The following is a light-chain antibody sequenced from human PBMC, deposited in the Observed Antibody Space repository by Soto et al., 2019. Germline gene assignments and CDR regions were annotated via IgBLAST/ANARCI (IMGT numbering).Light chain of an antibody. Sequence: DIVMTQSPLSLPVTPGEPASISCRSSQSLLHSDGYKYLDWYLQRPGQSPQLLIYLGSTRASGVPDRFSGSGSGTDFTLKISRVEADDVGVYYCMQALQTPWTFGQGTKLDIK. CDR1: QSLLHSDGYKY. J-gene: IGKJ1*01. V-gene: IGKV2-28*01. CDR3: MQALQTPWT. CDR2: LGS.